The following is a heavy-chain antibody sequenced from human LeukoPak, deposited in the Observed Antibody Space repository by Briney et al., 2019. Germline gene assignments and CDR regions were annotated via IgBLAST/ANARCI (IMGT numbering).Heavy chain of an antibody. CDR1: GFIFSSYW. CDR2: INTDGSST. J-gene: IGHJ6*04. CDR3: AELGITMIGGV. D-gene: IGHD3-10*02. V-gene: IGHV3-74*01. Sequence: GGSLRLSCTASGFIFSSYWMHWVRHAPGKGLAWVSRINTDGSSTSYADSVKGRFTISRDNAKNTLYLQMNSLRAEDTAVYYCAELGITMIGGVWGKGTTVTISS.